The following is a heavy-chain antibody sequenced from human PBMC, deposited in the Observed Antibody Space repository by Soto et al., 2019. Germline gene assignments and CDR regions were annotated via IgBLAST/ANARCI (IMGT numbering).Heavy chain of an antibody. CDR3: ARGLAYYGFWSGYPGLDY. D-gene: IGHD3-3*01. CDR2: ISYDGSNK. J-gene: IGHJ4*02. Sequence: GGSLRLSCAASGFTFSSYAMHWVRQAPGKGLERVAVISYDGSNKYYADSVKGRFTSSRDNSKTTLYTQMNRLPPDDAPAYSRARGLAYYGFWSGYPGLDYWGQGTLVTVCS. V-gene: IGHV3-30-3*01. CDR1: GFTFSSYA.